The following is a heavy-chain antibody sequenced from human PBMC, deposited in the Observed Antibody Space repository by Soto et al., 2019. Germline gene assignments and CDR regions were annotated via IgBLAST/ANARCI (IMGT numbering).Heavy chain of an antibody. D-gene: IGHD3-10*01. Sequence: PGGSVRLSCAASGLTFINHPMAWVRQAPGEGLELVSGISGSGKTTYYADYLKGRFTISRDNYKNMLYLQMNSLRVGDRALEYCTKHRRITMVRGGLKDFDSWGQGNLVTAFS. V-gene: IGHV3-23*01. J-gene: IGHJ4*01. CDR2: ISGSGKTT. CDR3: TKHRRITMVRGGLKDFDS. CDR1: GLTFINHP.